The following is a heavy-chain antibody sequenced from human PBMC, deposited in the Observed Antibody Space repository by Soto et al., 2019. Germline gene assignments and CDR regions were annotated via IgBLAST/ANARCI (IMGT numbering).Heavy chain of an antibody. Sequence: EVQLLESGGGLVQPGGSLRLSYAASGFTFSTYAMSWVRQAPGKGLEWVSAISGGGGPTYYADSVKGRFTASRDNSKNTLHLQMNSLRAEDTALYYCAKGGYSYGFIDFWGQGTLVTVSS. CDR3: AKGGYSYGFIDF. J-gene: IGHJ4*02. D-gene: IGHD5-18*01. CDR2: ISGGGGPT. CDR1: GFTFSTYA. V-gene: IGHV3-23*01.